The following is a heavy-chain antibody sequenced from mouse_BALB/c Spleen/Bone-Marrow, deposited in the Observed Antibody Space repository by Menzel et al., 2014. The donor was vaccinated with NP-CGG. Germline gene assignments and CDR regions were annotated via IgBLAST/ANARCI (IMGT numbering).Heavy chain of an antibody. CDR3: ARDYLYYFDY. Sequence: EVHLVESGGGLVQPGGFLRLSCATSGFTFTDHYMSWVRQPPGKALEWLGFIRNKANGYTTEYSASVKGRFTISRDNSQSIVYLQMNALRAEYSATYYCARDYLYYFDYWGQGTTLTVSS. V-gene: IGHV7-3*02. J-gene: IGHJ2*01. CDR1: GFTFTDHY. CDR2: IRNKANGYTT. D-gene: IGHD2-1*01.